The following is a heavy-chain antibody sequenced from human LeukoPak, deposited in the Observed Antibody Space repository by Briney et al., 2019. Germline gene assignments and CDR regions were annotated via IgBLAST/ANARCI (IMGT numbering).Heavy chain of an antibody. CDR1: GFTFSSYA. V-gene: IGHV3-64*01. CDR3: ARDHGNNWNYGYYYYMDV. CDR2: ISSNGGST. D-gene: IGHD1-7*01. J-gene: IGHJ6*03. Sequence: GGSLRLSCAASGFTFSSYAMHWVRQAPGKGLEYVSAISSNGGSTYYANSVKGRFTISRDNSKNTLYLQMGSLRAEDMAVYYCARDHGNNWNYGYYYYMDVWGKGTTVTVSS.